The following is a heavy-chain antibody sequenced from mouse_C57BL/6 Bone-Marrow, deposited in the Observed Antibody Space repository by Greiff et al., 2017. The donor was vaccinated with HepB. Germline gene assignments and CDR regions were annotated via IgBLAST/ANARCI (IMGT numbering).Heavy chain of an antibody. CDR2: ISSGGDYT. CDR3: TRGGITFDY. J-gene: IGHJ2*01. Sequence: EVQRVESGEGLVKPGGSLKLSCAASGFTFSSYAMSWVRQTPEKRLEWVAYISSGGDYTYYADTVKGRFTISRDNARNTLYLQMSSLKSEDTAMYYCTRGGITFDYWGQGTTLTVSS. D-gene: IGHD1-1*01. V-gene: IGHV5-9-1*02. CDR1: GFTFSSYA.